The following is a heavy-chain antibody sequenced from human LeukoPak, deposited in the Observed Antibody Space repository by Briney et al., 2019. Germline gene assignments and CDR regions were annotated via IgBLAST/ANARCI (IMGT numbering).Heavy chain of an antibody. D-gene: IGHD6-13*01. V-gene: IGHV1-46*01. CDR2: INPSGGSP. CDR3: ARARGHGKQQLVPYYYYYYGMDV. J-gene: IGHJ6*02. Sequence: GASVKVSCKASGYTFTSYYMHWVRQAPGQGLEWMGIINPSGGSPSYAQKFQGRVTMTGDTSTSTVYMELSSLRSEDTAVYYCARARGHGKQQLVPYYYYYYGMDVWGQGTTVTVSS. CDR1: GYTFTSYY.